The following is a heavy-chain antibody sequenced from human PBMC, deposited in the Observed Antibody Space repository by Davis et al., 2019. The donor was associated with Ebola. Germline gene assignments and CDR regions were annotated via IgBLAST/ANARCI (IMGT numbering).Heavy chain of an antibody. Sequence: GESLKISCQGSGYSFTTYWIGWVRQMPGKGLEWMGIIYPGDSDTKYSPSFQGQVTISVDRSVSTAYLQWSSLKASDTAMYYCARRGYSFKGMDVWGQGTTVTVSS. CDR3: ARRGYSFKGMDV. CDR1: GYSFTTYW. V-gene: IGHV5-51*01. D-gene: IGHD5-18*01. CDR2: IYPGDSDT. J-gene: IGHJ6*02.